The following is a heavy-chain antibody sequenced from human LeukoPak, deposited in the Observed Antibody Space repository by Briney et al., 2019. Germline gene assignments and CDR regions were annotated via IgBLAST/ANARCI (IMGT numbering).Heavy chain of an antibody. CDR3: ARAMVRGVITPGY. D-gene: IGHD3-10*01. J-gene: IGHJ4*02. CDR1: GFTFSSYA. Sequence: GGSLRLSCAASGFTFSSYAMHWVRQAPGKGLEWVAVISYDGSNKYYADSVKGRFTISRDNSKNTLYLQMNSLRAEDTAVYYCARAMVRGVITPGYWGQGTLVTVSS. CDR2: ISYDGSNK. V-gene: IGHV3-30-3*01.